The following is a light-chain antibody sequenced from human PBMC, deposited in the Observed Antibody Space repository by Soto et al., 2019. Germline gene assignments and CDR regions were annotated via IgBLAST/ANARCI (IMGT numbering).Light chain of an antibody. CDR1: QSVSSY. Sequence: DIQMTQSPSSLSASVGDRVTITCRASQSVSSYLNWYDQKPGKAPRLLISGASSLQSGFQSKFSRSGSGTDFTLSISSLQPEDFEPYSCQQSHSPPWTFGQGTQVEI. V-gene: IGKV1-39*01. CDR3: QQSHSPPWT. CDR2: GAS. J-gene: IGKJ1*01.